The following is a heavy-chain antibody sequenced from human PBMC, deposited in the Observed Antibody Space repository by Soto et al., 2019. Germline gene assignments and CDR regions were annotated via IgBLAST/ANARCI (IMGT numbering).Heavy chain of an antibody. D-gene: IGHD3-3*01. Sequence: QVRLVQSGAEVKKPGASVKVSCKASGYSFGDYGISWVRQAPGQGLEWMGWISSYNGNTYYAQKFQGRVTMTSDTSTSAAYMELGSLRPDDTAVYFCARHLRDRRVSCGYYYYFDYWGQGTLVTVSS. CDR3: ARHLRDRRVSCGYYYYFDY. CDR1: GYSFGDYG. V-gene: IGHV1-18*01. CDR2: ISSYNGNT. J-gene: IGHJ4*02.